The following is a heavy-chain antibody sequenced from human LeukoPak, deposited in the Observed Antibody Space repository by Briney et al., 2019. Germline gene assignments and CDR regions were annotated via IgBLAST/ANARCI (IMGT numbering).Heavy chain of an antibody. D-gene: IGHD1-26*01. CDR2: ITSSGAYI. CDR1: GFTVTNAW. V-gene: IGHV3-21*01. J-gene: IGHJ6*03. Sequence: GGSLRLSCTASGFTVTNAWMNWVRQAPGKALEWVSSITSSGAYIFYADSVRGRFTISRDNAKDSLYLQMNSLGPEDTAVYYCARDPYSGNYGNYYYYYMDVWGKGTTVTISS. CDR3: ARDPYSGNYGNYYYYYMDV.